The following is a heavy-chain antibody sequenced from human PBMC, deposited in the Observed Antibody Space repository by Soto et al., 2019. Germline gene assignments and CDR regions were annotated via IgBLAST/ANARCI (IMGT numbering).Heavy chain of an antibody. V-gene: IGHV3-23*01. CDR3: AKSSVRGVIINVSFDY. CDR1: GFTFSSYA. J-gene: IGHJ4*02. D-gene: IGHD3-10*01. CDR2: ISGSGGST. Sequence: PGGSLRLSCAASGFTFSSYAMSWVRQAPGKGLEWVSAISGSGGSTYYADSVKGRFTISRDNSKNTLYLQMNSLRAEDTAVYYCAKSSVRGVIINVSFDYWGQGTLVTVSS.